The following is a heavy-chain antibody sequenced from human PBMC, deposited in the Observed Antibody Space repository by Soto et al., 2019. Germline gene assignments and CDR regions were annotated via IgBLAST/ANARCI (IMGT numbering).Heavy chain of an antibody. CDR1: GFSLSTSW. CDR3: ARNCGGDCSNWFDP. Sequence: PGGSLRLSCTASGFSLSTSWMTWVRQAPGKGLEWVANIMQDGSDKYYVDSVKGRFTISRDNAKNSLYLQMNSLSAEDTAVYYCARNCGGDCSNWFDPWGQGTLVTVSS. CDR2: IMQDGSDK. D-gene: IGHD2-21*02. V-gene: IGHV3-7*01. J-gene: IGHJ5*02.